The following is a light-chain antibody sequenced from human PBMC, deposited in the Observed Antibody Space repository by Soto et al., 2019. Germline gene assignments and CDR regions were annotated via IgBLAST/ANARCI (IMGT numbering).Light chain of an antibody. V-gene: IGKV3-15*01. CDR3: QKRSNWPPSIT. CDR2: GAS. Sequence: EIVMTQSPATLSVSPGERATLSCRASQSVSSNLAWYQQKPGQAPRLLIYGASTRATGIPARFSGSGSGTEFTLTISSLEPEDFAVYYCQKRSNWPPSITFGQGTRLEIK. J-gene: IGKJ5*01. CDR1: QSVSSN.